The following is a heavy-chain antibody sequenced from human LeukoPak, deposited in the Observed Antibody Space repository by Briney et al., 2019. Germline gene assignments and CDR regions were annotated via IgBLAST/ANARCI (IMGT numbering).Heavy chain of an antibody. J-gene: IGHJ6*02. D-gene: IGHD2-15*01. Sequence: AGGSLRLSCAASGFTFSSYSMNWVRQAPGKGLEWVSYISSSSTIYYADSVKGRFTISRDNAKSSLYLQMNSLRAEDTAVYFCARDPTPRYCSGGSCYTHYGMDVWGQGTTVTVSS. CDR3: ARDPTPRYCSGGSCYTHYGMDV. CDR1: GFTFSSYS. V-gene: IGHV3-48*04. CDR2: ISSSSTI.